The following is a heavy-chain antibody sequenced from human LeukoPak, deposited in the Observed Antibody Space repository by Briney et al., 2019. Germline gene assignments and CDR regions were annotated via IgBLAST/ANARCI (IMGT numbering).Heavy chain of an antibody. V-gene: IGHV1-8*01. CDR3: AKDSSSGWYGFDY. J-gene: IGHJ4*02. CDR2: MNPNSGNT. CDR1: GYTFTSYD. Sequence: ASVKVSCQASGYTFTSYDINWVRQATGQGLEWMGWMNPNSGNTGYAQKFQGRVTMTRNTSISTAYMELSSLRSEDTAVYYCAKDSSSGWYGFDYWGQGTLVTVSS. D-gene: IGHD6-19*01.